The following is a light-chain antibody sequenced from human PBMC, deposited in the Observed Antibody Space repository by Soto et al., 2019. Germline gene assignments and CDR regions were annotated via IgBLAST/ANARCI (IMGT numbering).Light chain of an antibody. Sequence: DIVMTQSPLSLPVTPGEPDSISCRSSQSLLHSNGYNYLDWYLQKPGQSPQLLIYLGSNRASGVPDRFSGSGSGTYFTLKISRVEAEDVRVYYCMQALQTPRTFGQGTRLEIK. CDR1: QSLLHSNGYNY. CDR3: MQALQTPRT. J-gene: IGKJ5*01. V-gene: IGKV2-28*01. CDR2: LGS.